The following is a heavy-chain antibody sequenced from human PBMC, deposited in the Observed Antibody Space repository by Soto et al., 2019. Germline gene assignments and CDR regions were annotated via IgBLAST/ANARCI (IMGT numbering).Heavy chain of an antibody. CDR2: IIPFFGTA. V-gene: IGHV1-69*06. J-gene: IGHJ3*02. CDR3: ATERYHYDSGGDTDGFDI. Sequence: QVQLVQSGAEVKKPGSSVKVSCKASGGTFSNYAINWVRQAPGQGLECMGGIIPFFGTANYAQKFQGRVTITADKSTSTAYMELSSLRSEDTAVYYCATERYHYDSGGDTDGFDIWGQGTMVTVSS. CDR1: GGTFSNYA. D-gene: IGHD3-22*01.